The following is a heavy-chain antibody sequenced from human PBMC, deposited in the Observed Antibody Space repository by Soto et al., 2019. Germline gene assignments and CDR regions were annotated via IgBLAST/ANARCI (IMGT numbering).Heavy chain of an antibody. V-gene: IGHV1-18*01. Sequence: ASVKVSCKASGYIFTAFGVSWVRQAPGQGLEWMAWISPYNGNTNYAQKLQGRVTMTTDTSTSTAYMELRSLRSDDTAVYYCARGPNYDFWSGYSPTNWFDPWGQGTLVTVSS. CDR3: ARGPNYDFWSGYSPTNWFDP. CDR2: ISPYNGNT. J-gene: IGHJ5*02. CDR1: GYIFTAFG. D-gene: IGHD3-3*01.